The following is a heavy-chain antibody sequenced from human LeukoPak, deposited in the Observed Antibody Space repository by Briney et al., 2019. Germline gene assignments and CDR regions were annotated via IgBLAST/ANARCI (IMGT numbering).Heavy chain of an antibody. D-gene: IGHD3/OR15-3a*01. CDR2: VSYSGNT. CDR3: ARHGTGTGYPLDY. V-gene: IGHV4-59*08. J-gene: IGHJ4*02. Sequence: KTSETLSLTCTVSGGSIGTSYWSWIRQPPGKGLEWIGYVSYSGNTNYNPSLKSRVTISVDTSKNQFSLKLTSVSAADTAMYYCARHGTGTGYPLDYWGLGTLVTVSS. CDR1: GGSIGTSY.